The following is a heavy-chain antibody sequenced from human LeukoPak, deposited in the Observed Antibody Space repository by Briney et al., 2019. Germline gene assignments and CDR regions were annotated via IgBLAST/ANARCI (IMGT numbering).Heavy chain of an antibody. D-gene: IGHD3-22*01. CDR3: ARRTWTSYYDSSGYYDY. CDR1: GGSISSGSYY. Sequence: PSETLSLTCTVSGGSISSGSYYWSWIRQPAGKGLEWIGRIYTSGSTNYNPSLKSRVTISVDTSKNQFSLKLSSVTAADTAVYYCARRTWTSYYDSSGYYDYWGQGTLVTVSS. CDR2: IYTSGST. V-gene: IGHV4-61*02. J-gene: IGHJ4*02.